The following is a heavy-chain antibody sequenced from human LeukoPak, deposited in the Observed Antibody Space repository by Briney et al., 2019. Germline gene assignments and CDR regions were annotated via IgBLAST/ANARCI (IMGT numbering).Heavy chain of an antibody. V-gene: IGHV3-23*01. J-gene: IGHJ4*02. CDR2: ISDSGGST. CDR3: AKRGVVIRVILVGFHKEAYYFDS. Sequence: GGSLRLSCAVSGITLSNHGMSWVRQAPGKGLEWVAGISDSGGSTNYADSVKGRFTISRDNPKNTLYLQMNSLRAEDTAVYFCAKRGVVIRVILVGFHKEAYYFDSWGQGALVTVSS. D-gene: IGHD3-22*01. CDR1: GITLSNHG.